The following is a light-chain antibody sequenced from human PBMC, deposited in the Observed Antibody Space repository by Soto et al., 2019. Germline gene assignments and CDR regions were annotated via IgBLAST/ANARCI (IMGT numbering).Light chain of an antibody. CDR1: QSVSSN. J-gene: IGKJ2*01. CDR2: GAS. V-gene: IGKV3-15*01. Sequence: EILMTQSPATLSVSPGERATLSCRASQSVSSNLAWYQQKPGQAPRLLIYGASTRATGIPARFSGSGSGTEFTLTISSLQSEDFAFYYCQQYNNWPTYTFGQGTKLEIK. CDR3: QQYNNWPTYT.